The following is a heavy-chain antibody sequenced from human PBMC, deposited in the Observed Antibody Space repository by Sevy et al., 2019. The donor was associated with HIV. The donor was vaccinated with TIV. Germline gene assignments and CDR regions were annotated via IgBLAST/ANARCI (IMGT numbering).Heavy chain of an antibody. J-gene: IGHJ4*02. CDR3: ARDPHDYFWSGYPFDY. CDR2: ISSSSGYI. D-gene: IGHD3-3*01. V-gene: IGHV3-21*01. CDR1: GFTFSSYS. Sequence: GESLKISCAASGFTFSSYSMNWVRQAPGKGLEWVSFISSSSGYIYYADSVKGRFIISRDNAKNPLYLQMNSLRAEDTAVYYCARDPHDYFWSGYPFDYWGQGTLVTVSS.